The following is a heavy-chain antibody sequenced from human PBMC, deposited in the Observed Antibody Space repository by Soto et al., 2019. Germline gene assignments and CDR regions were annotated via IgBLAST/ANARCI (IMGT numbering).Heavy chain of an antibody. V-gene: IGHV3-48*02. J-gene: IGHJ4*02. CDR1: GFTFSSYS. CDR2: ISSASSTM. D-gene: IGHD3-9*01. CDR3: ARVDGPAKFDY. Sequence: GGSLRLSCAASGFTFSSYSMNWVRQAPGKGLEWVSYISSASSTMYYAGSVKGRVTISRDNAKNSLYLQINSLKDEDTAVYYCARVDGPAKFDYWGQGTLVTVSS.